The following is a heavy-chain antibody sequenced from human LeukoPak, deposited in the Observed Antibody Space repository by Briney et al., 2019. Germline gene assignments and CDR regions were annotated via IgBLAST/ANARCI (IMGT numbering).Heavy chain of an antibody. V-gene: IGHV5-51*01. Sequence: GESLKISCQGSGYIFTSYWIAWVRQMPGKGLEWMGIIFPGDSDTRYSPSFQGHVTISADKSINTAYLQWSSLKASDTAMYYCAKLTTVVTPRAFVIWGLGTLVTVSS. D-gene: IGHD4-23*01. CDR2: IFPGDSDT. J-gene: IGHJ3*02. CDR3: AKLTTVVTPRAFVI. CDR1: GYIFTSYW.